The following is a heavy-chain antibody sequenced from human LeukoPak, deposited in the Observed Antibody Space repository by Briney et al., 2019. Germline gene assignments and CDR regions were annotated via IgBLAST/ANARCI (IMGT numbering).Heavy chain of an antibody. Sequence: PGGPLRLSCAASGFTFSSYAMSWVRQAPGKGLEWVSAISGSGGSTYYADSVKGRFTISRDNSKNTLYLQMNSLRAEDTAVYYCAKYNRLRFLEWLVDWGQGTLVTVSS. V-gene: IGHV3-23*01. CDR1: GFTFSSYA. CDR3: AKYNRLRFLEWLVD. J-gene: IGHJ4*02. CDR2: ISGSGGST. D-gene: IGHD3-3*01.